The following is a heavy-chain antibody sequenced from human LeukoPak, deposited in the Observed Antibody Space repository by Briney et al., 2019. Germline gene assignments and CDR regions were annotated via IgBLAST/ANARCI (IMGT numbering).Heavy chain of an antibody. V-gene: IGHV3-11*01. Sequence: GGSLRLSCAASGFTFSDYYMSWIRQAPGKGLEWVSDISSSGRTIYYADSVKGRFTISRDNAKNSLYLQMNSLRAEDTAVYYCARQREMTTIFSALGYWGQGALVTVSS. CDR2: ISSSGRTI. CDR1: GFTFSDYY. CDR3: ARQREMTTIFSALGY. D-gene: IGHD5-24*01. J-gene: IGHJ4*02.